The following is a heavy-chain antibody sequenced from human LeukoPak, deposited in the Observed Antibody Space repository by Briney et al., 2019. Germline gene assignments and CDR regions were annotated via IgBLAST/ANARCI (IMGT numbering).Heavy chain of an antibody. J-gene: IGHJ4*02. CDR3: ARSGWDYGGKPFDY. D-gene: IGHD4-23*01. V-gene: IGHV3-30*04. CDR1: GFTFSSYA. CDR2: ISYDGSNK. Sequence: GGSLRLSCAASGFTFSSYAMHWVRQAPGKGLEWVAVISYDGSNKYYADSVKGRFTISRDNSKNTLYLQMNSLRAEDTAVYYCARSGWDYGGKPFDYWGQGTLVTVSS.